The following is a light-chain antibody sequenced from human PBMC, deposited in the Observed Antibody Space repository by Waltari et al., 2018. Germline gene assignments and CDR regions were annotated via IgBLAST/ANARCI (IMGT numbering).Light chain of an antibody. J-gene: IGLJ3*02. CDR3: SSYTATATWV. CDR1: SSDVGAYNY. Sequence: QSALAQPASVSGSPGQSITISCTGTSSDVGAYNYVSWYQQLPGKAPKLIIYDVTDRTSVVSNRFSGSKSGNTASLTISGLQADDEADYYCSSYTATATWVFGGGTKLTVL. V-gene: IGLV2-14*03. CDR2: DVT.